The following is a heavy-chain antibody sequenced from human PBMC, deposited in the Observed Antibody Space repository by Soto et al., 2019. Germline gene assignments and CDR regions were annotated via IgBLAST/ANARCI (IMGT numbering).Heavy chain of an antibody. D-gene: IGHD2-8*01. CDR2: IYYSGST. CDR1: GGSISSSSYY. CDR3: ARRECCTNGNFDY. V-gene: IGHV4-39*01. J-gene: IGHJ4*02. Sequence: SETLSLTCTVSGGSISSSSYYWGWIRQPPGKGLEWIGSIYYSGSTYYNPSLKSRVTISVDTSKNQFSLKLSSVTAADTAVYYCARRECCTNGNFDYWGQGTLVTVSS.